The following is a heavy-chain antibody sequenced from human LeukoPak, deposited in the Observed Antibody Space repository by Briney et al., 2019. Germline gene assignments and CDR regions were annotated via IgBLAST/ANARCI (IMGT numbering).Heavy chain of an antibody. J-gene: IGHJ5*02. D-gene: IGHD3-10*01. Sequence: ASVKVSCKASGYTFTDYYKHWVRQAPGQGLEWMGWINPNSGGTNFAQKFQGRVTMTRDTSISTVYMDLSRLTSDDTAVYYCAREYSRPLKTMVRGKQSRRGWFDPWGQGTLVTVSS. CDR1: GYTFTDYY. CDR3: AREYSRPLKTMVRGKQSRRGWFDP. CDR2: INPNSGGT. V-gene: IGHV1-2*02.